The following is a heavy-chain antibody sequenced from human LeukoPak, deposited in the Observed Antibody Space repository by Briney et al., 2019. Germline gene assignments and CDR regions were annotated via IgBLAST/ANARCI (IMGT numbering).Heavy chain of an antibody. CDR2: INPNSGGT. CDR3: ATSGTNWNYGWNNWFDP. Sequence: ASVKVSCKASGYTSTGYYMHWVRQAPGQGLEWMGWINPNSGGTNYAQKFQGRVTMTRDTSISTAYMELSRLRSDDTAVYYCATSGTNWNYGWNNWFDPWGQGTLVTVSS. D-gene: IGHD1-7*01. V-gene: IGHV1-2*02. J-gene: IGHJ5*02. CDR1: GYTSTGYY.